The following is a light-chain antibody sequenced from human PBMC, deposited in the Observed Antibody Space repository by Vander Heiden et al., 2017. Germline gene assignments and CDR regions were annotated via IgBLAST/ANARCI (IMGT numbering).Light chain of an antibody. J-gene: IGKJ1*01. V-gene: IGKV3-20*01. Sequence: EVVLTQSPGTLSLSPGERARLSCRASQSVNGNFLAWYQQKPGQAPRLLIYGADTRAPGIPDRFSGSGSGTDFTLTIRRREPEDFAVYYCQHNERSPRGTFGQGTKV. CDR1: QSVNGNF. CDR2: GAD. CDR3: QHNERSPRGT.